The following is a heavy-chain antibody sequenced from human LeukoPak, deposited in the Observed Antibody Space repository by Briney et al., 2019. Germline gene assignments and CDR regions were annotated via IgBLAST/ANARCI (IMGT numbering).Heavy chain of an antibody. CDR1: GFTFSDYY. J-gene: IGHJ4*02. D-gene: IGHD3-10*01. Sequence: GGSLRLSCAASGFTFSDYYMSWIRQAPGKGLEWVSYISSSGSTMYYADSVKGRFTISRDNAKNSLYLQMNSLRAEDTAVYYGARVFLEYGSGSYCLDYWGQGTLVTVSS. CDR3: ARVFLEYGSGSYCLDY. V-gene: IGHV3-11*01. CDR2: ISSSGSTM.